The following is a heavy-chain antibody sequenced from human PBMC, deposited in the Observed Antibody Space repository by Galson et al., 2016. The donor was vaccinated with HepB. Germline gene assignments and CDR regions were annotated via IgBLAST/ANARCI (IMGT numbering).Heavy chain of an antibody. V-gene: IGHV4-34*01. Sequence: ETLSLTCAVSGASLSGYFWSWIRQPPGKGLEWIGEINLSGRVNYNPSLKGRVSISVDTSENQFSLRLSPVTAADTAVYYCARHQKKPITLFGVVSEYYYCGLDVWGQGTTVTVSS. D-gene: IGHD3-3*01. CDR3: ARHQKKPITLFGVVSEYYYCGLDV. J-gene: IGHJ6*02. CDR1: GASLSGYF. CDR2: INLSGRV.